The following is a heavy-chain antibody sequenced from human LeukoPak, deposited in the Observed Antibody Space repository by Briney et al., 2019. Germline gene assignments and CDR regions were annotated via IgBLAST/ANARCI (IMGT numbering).Heavy chain of an antibody. D-gene: IGHD6-19*01. Sequence: PGGSLRLSCAVSGFTVSSNYMSWVRQAPGKGLEWVSVLYSGGNTYYADSVKGRFTISRDNSKNTLYLQMNSLRAEDTAVYYCAKVREPDIAVAAPFDYWGQGTLVTVSS. J-gene: IGHJ4*02. V-gene: IGHV3-53*05. CDR2: LYSGGNT. CDR1: GFTVSSNY. CDR3: AKVREPDIAVAAPFDY.